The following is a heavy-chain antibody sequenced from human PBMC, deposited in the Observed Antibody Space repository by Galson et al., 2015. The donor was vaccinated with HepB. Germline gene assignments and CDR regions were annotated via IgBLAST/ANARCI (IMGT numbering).Heavy chain of an antibody. CDR1: GFTFSSYS. V-gene: IGHV3-21*01. Sequence: SLRLSCAASGFTFSSYSMNWVRQAPGKGLEWVSSISSSSSYIYYADSVKGRFTISRDNAKDALYLQMNSLGAEDTAVYYCARDPGQQLEGRTWGQGTLVTVSS. CDR3: ARDPGQQLEGRT. CDR2: ISSSSSYI. D-gene: IGHD6-13*01. J-gene: IGHJ5*02.